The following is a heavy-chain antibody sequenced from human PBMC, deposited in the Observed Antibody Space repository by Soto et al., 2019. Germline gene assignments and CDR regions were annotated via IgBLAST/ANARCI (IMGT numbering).Heavy chain of an antibody. CDR2: IYHSGST. D-gene: IGHD3-22*01. V-gene: IGHV4-4*02. CDR1: GGSISSSNW. CDR3: ATAHYDSSGYYGWFDP. J-gene: IGHJ5*02. Sequence: QVQLQESGPGLVKPSGTLSLTCAVSGGSISSSNWWSWVRQPPGKGLEWIGEIYHSGSTNYNPSLKSRVTISVDKSKNQFSLKLSSVTAADTAVYFCATAHYDSSGYYGWFDPWGQGTLVTVSS.